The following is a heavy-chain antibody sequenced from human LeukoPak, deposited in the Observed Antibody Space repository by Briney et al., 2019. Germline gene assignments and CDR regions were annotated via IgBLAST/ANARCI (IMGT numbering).Heavy chain of an antibody. J-gene: IGHJ6*03. D-gene: IGHD7-27*01. CDR1: GDSISGYY. CDR3: ARETPGDDYYYYYMDV. V-gene: IGHV4-59*01. CDR2: IYYSGST. Sequence: SETLSLTCTVSGDSISGYYWTWIRQPPGKGLEWIGYIYYSGSTNYNPSLKSRVTISVDTSKNQFSLKLSSVTAADTAVYYCARETPGDDYYYYYMDVWGKGTTVTVSS.